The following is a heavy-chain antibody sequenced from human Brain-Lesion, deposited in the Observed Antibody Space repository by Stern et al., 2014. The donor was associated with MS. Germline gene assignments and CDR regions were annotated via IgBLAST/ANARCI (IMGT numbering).Heavy chain of an antibody. CDR1: GFTFGSCA. J-gene: IGHJ5*02. CDR3: AKDRQYLTYFFDH. Sequence: QVQLVQSGGGVVQPGRPLRLSCVASGFTFGSCAMHWVRQAPGKGLEGVAGVYYDGSNKYYADSVKGRFTISRDNSQNTLYMQMSSLRPEDTAVYYCAKDRQYLTYFFDHWGQGSLVTVSS. CDR2: VYYDGSNK. V-gene: IGHV3-30*18. D-gene: IGHD2/OR15-2a*01.